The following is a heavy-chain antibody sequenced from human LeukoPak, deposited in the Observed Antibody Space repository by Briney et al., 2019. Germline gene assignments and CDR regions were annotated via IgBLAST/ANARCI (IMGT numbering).Heavy chain of an antibody. V-gene: IGHV4-34*01. Sequence: PSETLSLTCAVYGGSFSGCYWSWIRQPPGKGLEWIGEINHSGSTNYNPSLKSRVTISVDTSKNQFSLKLSSVTAADTAVYYCARGYYYDSSGYDYWGQGTLVTVSS. CDR2: INHSGST. D-gene: IGHD3-22*01. J-gene: IGHJ4*02. CDR3: ARGYYYDSSGYDY. CDR1: GGSFSGCY.